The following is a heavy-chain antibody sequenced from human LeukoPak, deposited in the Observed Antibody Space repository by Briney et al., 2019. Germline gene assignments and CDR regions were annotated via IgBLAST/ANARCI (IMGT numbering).Heavy chain of an antibody. D-gene: IGHD5-24*01. V-gene: IGHV3-23*01. Sequence: GGSLRLSCEASEFTFSDYAMSWVRQAPGEGLEWVSAISGGGGTTSYADSVKGRFTISRDISKNTLYLQMDSLRADDTAVYYCARGGDGYKIDYWGQGTLVTVSS. CDR2: ISGGGGTT. CDR3: ARGGDGYKIDY. J-gene: IGHJ4*02. CDR1: EFTFSDYA.